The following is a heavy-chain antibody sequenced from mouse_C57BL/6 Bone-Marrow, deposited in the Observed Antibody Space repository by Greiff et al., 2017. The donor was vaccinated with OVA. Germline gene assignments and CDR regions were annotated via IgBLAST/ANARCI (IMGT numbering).Heavy chain of an antibody. D-gene: IGHD4-1*02. CDR1: GFTFSSYG. CDR2: ISSGGSYT. J-gene: IGHJ2*01. V-gene: IGHV5-6*02. Sequence: EVMLVESGGDLVKPGGSLKLSCAASGFTFSSYGMSWVRQTPDKRLEWVATISSGGSYTYYPDSVKGRFTISRDNAKNTLYLQMSSLKSEDTAMYYCARQNVNWEYYFDYWGQGTTLTVAS. CDR3: ARQNVNWEYYFDY.